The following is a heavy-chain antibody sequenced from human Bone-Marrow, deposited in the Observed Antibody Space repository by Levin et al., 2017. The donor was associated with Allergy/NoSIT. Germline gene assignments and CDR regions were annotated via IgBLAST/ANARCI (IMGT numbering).Heavy chain of an antibody. J-gene: IGHJ4*02. V-gene: IGHV4-39*01. D-gene: IGHD3-22*01. CDR2: IYYSGST. CDR3: ARQYYYDSSGYYD. Sequence: SQTLSLTCTVSGGSISSSSYYWGWIRQPPGKGLEWIGSIYYSGSTYYNPSLKSRVPISVDTSKNQFSLKLCSVTAADTAVYDCARQYYYDSSGYYDWGQGTLVTVSS. CDR1: GGSISSSSYY.